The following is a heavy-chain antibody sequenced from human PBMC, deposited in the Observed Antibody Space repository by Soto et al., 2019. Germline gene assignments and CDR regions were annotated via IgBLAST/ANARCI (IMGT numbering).Heavy chain of an antibody. CDR3: ARDFEY. CDR2: INSDGSST. J-gene: IGHJ4*02. Sequence: EVQLVESGGGLVQPGGSLRLSCEASGFTFSTFWMHWVRQAPGKGLVWVSRINSDGSSTNYADSVKGRVTISRDNAKNMLYLQLNGLRAEDTAVYYCARDFEYWGQGTLVTVSS. CDR1: GFTFSTFW. V-gene: IGHV3-74*01.